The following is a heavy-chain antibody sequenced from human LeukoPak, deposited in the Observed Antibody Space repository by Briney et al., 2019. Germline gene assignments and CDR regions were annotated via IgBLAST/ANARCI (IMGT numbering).Heavy chain of an antibody. CDR1: GGTFSSYA. J-gene: IGHJ3*02. D-gene: IGHD4-23*01. Sequence: ASVKVSCKASGGTFSSYAISWVRQAPGQGLEWMGGIIPIFGTANHAQKFQGRVTITTDESTSTAYMELSSLRSEDTAVYYCAREGYGGPHDAFDIWGQGTMVTVSS. CDR2: IIPIFGTA. CDR3: AREGYGGPHDAFDI. V-gene: IGHV1-69*05.